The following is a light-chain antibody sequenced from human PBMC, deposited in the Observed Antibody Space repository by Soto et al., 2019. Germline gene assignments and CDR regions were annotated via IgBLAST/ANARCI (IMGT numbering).Light chain of an antibody. CDR1: SSDVGGYKY. CDR2: EVS. CDR3: SSFTSINTWV. J-gene: IGLJ3*02. Sequence: QSALTQPASVSGSPGQSITISCTGTSSDVGGYKYVSWYQQHPGKAPKLMIYEVSNRPSGVSNRFSGSKSGNTASLTISGLQAEDEADYYCSSFTSINTWVFGGGTKVTVL. V-gene: IGLV2-14*01.